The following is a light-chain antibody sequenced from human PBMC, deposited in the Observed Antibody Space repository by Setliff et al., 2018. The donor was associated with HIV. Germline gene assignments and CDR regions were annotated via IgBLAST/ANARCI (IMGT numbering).Light chain of an antibody. CDR1: QSVSSN. J-gene: IGKJ4*01. CDR2: GAS. Sequence: EVVMTQSPATLSMSPGERVTLSCRASQSVSSNLAWYQQKPGQPPRLLIYGASTRATDIPARFSGSGSGTDFTLTISSVQSEDFAIYYCQQYNNWPQLTLGGGTKV. V-gene: IGKV3-15*01. CDR3: QQYNNWPQLT.